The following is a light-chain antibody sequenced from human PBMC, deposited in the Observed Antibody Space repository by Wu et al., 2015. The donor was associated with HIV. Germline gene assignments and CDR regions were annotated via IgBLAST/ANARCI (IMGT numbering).Light chain of an antibody. CDR3: QQYDTLPPT. CDR2: GVS. J-gene: IGKJ1*01. V-gene: IGKV3-20*01. Sequence: SLSPRGRRHPLLQGQVRVLAAPTYAWVPAETSATAPRLLIFGVSSRATGIPDRFGGSGSGTDFTLTINRLEPEDFAVYFCQQYDTLPPTFGQGTRVE. CDR1: RVLAAPT.